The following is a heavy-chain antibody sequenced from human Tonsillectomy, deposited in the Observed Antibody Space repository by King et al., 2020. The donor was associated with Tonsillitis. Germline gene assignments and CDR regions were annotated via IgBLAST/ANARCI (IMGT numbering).Heavy chain of an antibody. J-gene: IGHJ4*02. CDR2: VDPEDGET. Sequence: QLVQSGAEVKKPGATVKISCKVSGCTFTDSYIHWLQQAPGEGLEWMGLVDPEDGETIYAEKFQDRVTITADTSGDTAYMELSSLRSEDTAVYYCATVVNGGSGSHYNYWGQGTLVTVSS. D-gene: IGHD3-10*01. CDR1: GCTFTDSY. V-gene: IGHV1-69-2*01. CDR3: ATVVNGGSGSHYNY.